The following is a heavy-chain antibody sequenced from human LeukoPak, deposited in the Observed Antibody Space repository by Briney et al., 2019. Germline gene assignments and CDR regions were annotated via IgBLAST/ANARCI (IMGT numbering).Heavy chain of an antibody. CDR1: GGSISSGSYY. J-gene: IGHJ4*02. CDR3: AISIDFDYGDYYFDY. Sequence: SETLSLTCTVSGGSISSGSYYWSWIRQPAGEGLEWNGRIYTRGSTNYNPSLHIPVTISPDTSKNQFSLQLSSVTAADTAVYYCAISIDFDYGDYYFDYWGQGALVTISS. D-gene: IGHD4-17*01. V-gene: IGHV4-61*02. CDR2: IYTRGST.